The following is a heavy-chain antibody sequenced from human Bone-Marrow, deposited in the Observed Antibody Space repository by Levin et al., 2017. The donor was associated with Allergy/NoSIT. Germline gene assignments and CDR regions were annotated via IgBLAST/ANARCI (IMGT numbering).Heavy chain of an antibody. CDR3: AKDSTSSSWYGKGWYYGMDV. V-gene: IGHV3-9*01. J-gene: IGHJ6*02. CDR2: ISWNSGSI. D-gene: IGHD6-13*01. Sequence: SLKISCAASGFTFDDYAMHWVRQAPGKGLEWVSGISWNSGSIGYADSVKGRFTISRDNAKNSLYLQMNSLRAEDTALYYCAKDSTSSSWYGKGWYYGMDVWGQGTTVTVSS. CDR1: GFTFDDYA.